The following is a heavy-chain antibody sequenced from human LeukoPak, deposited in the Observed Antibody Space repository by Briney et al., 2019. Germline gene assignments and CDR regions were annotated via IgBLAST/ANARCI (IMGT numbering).Heavy chain of an antibody. V-gene: IGHV4-59*08. D-gene: IGHD3-22*01. CDR3: ARHWGPALVSGSYNWFDP. J-gene: IGHJ5*02. CDR1: GGSISSYY. Sequence: PSETLSLTCTVSGGSISSYYWSWIRQPPGKGLEWIGYIYYSGSTNYNPSLKSRVTISVDTSKNQFSLKLSSVTAADTAVYYCARHWGPALVSGSYNWFDPWGQGTLVTVSS. CDR2: IYYSGST.